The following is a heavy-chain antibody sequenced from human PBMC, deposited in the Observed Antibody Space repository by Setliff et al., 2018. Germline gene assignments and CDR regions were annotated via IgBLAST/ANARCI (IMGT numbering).Heavy chain of an antibody. Sequence: SETLSLTCAVSGGSVSSASHYWGWIRQAPGKGMEWIGSVYYSGYTYSKPSLQSRVSMSVDASKNQFSLKLASVTAADTAVYYCGRVDFTMIQGVVGHWGQGTLVTVSS. V-gene: IGHV4-39*07. CDR2: VYYSGYT. CDR3: GRVDFTMIQGVVGH. J-gene: IGHJ1*01. D-gene: IGHD3-10*01. CDR1: GGSVSSASHY.